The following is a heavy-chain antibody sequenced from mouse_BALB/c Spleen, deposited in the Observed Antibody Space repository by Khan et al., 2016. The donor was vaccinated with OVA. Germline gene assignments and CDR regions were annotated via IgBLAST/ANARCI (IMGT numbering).Heavy chain of an antibody. CDR1: GFSLTSNG. CDR3: ARAYGNNYWYFDV. J-gene: IGHJ1*01. Sequence: VQLQESGPGLVAPSQSLSITCTVSGFSLTSNGVHWVRQPPGKGLEWLGVIWAGGSTNYNSALMSRVSISKDNSKSQVFLKRNSLQSDDTAMYYCARAYGNNYWYFDVWGAGTTVTVSS. V-gene: IGHV2-9*02. CDR2: IWAGGST. D-gene: IGHD1-1*01.